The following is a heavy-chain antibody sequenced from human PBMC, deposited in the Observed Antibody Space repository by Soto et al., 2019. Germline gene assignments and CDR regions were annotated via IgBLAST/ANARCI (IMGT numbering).Heavy chain of an antibody. Sequence: SETLSLTCTVSCGSIGSSSYYWGWIRQPPGKGLEWIGSIYYSGSTYYNPSLKSRVTTSVDTSKNQFSLKLSSVTAADTAVYYCASQGVYYYDSSGYYFSYWGQGTLVTVS. V-gene: IGHV4-39*01. D-gene: IGHD3-22*01. CDR1: CGSIGSSSYY. J-gene: IGHJ4*02. CDR2: IYYSGST. CDR3: ASQGVYYYDSSGYYFSY.